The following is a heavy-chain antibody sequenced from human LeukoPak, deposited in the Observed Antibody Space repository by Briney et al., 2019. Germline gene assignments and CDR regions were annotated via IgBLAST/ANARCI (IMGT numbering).Heavy chain of an antibody. D-gene: IGHD4-17*01. Sequence: PGGSLRLSCAASGFSFINSWMSWVRQAPGKGLEWVALINPDGSVEHYVDAVKGRFTVSRDNAKNTLYLQKNNLRAEDRAVYFCARDPYFGALDYWGLGSLVTVSS. V-gene: IGHV3-7*01. CDR3: ARDPYFGALDY. J-gene: IGHJ4*02. CDR2: INPDGSVE. CDR1: GFSFINSW.